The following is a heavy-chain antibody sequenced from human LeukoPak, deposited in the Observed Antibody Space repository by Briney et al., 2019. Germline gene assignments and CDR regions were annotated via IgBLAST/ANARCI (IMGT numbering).Heavy chain of an antibody. D-gene: IGHD5-24*01. CDR1: GFTFSSFG. CDR3: ARGPTEMATDY. Sequence: GGSLRLSCAASGFTFSSFGMSWVRQAPGKGLEWVSAISGSGDSTYYTDSVKGRFTISRDNSKNTLYLQMNSLRAEDTAVYYCARGPTEMATDYWGQGTLVTVSS. V-gene: IGHV3-23*01. J-gene: IGHJ4*02. CDR2: ISGSGDST.